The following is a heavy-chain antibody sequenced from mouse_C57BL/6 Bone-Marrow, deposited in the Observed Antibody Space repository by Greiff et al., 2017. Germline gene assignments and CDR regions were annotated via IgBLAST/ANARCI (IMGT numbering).Heavy chain of an antibody. D-gene: IGHD1-1*01. V-gene: IGHV1-26*01. J-gene: IGHJ2*01. CDR2: INPNNGGT. CDR3: ARSITTVVRFDY. CDR1: GYTFTDYY. Sequence: VQLQQSGPELVKPGASVKISCKASGYTFTDYYMNWVKQSHGKSLEWIGDINPNNGGTSYNQKFKGKATLTVDKSSSTAYMELRSLTSEDSAVYYCARSITTVVRFDYWGQGTTLTVSS.